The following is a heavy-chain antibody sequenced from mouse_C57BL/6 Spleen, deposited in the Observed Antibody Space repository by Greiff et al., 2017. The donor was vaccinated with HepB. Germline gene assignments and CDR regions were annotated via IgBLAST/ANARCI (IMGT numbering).Heavy chain of an antibody. V-gene: IGHV1-9*01. Sequence: QVQLQQSGAELMKPGASVKLSCKATGYTFTGYWIEWVKQRPGHGLEWIGEILPGSGSTNYNEKFKGKATFTADTSSNTAYMQRSSLTTEDSAIYCGARPGCYGYGAGFAYWGQGTLVTVAA. CDR3: ARPGCYGYGAGFAY. CDR2: ILPGSGST. CDR1: GYTFTGYW. D-gene: IGHD2-2*01. J-gene: IGHJ3*01.